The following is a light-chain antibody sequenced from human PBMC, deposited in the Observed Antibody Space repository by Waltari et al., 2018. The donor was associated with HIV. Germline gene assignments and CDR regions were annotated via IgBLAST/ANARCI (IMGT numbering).Light chain of an antibody. J-gene: IGKJ2*01. Sequence: EIVLTQSPATLSLSLGERATLSCGASQTVSNNYLAWYQQKPGLAPRLLIYDASSRATVVPDRFIGSGSGTDYTLTIARQEPEDFAVYYCHQFGSSTSYTFGQGIKLEIK. CDR1: QTVSNNY. CDR2: DAS. CDR3: HQFGSSTSYT. V-gene: IGKV3D-20*01.